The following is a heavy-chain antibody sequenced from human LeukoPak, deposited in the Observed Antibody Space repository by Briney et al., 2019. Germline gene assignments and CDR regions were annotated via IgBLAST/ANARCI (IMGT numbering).Heavy chain of an antibody. CDR3: ARDPPIFGVGTYYYYGMDV. CDR1: GFTFSSYG. D-gene: IGHD3-3*01. J-gene: IGHJ6*02. CDR2: IWYDGSNK. Sequence: GGSLRLSCAASGFTFSSYGMHWVRQAPGKGLEWVAVIWYDGSNKYYADSVKGRFTISRDNSKNTLYLQMNSLRAEDTAVYYCARDPPIFGVGTYYYYGMDVWGQGTTVTVSS. V-gene: IGHV3-33*01.